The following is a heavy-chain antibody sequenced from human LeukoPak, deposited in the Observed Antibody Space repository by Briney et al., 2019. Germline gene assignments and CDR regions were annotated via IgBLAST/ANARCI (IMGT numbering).Heavy chain of an antibody. D-gene: IGHD2-2*01. CDR1: GGTFSSYA. CDR3: ARDTGYCSSTSCRSRYYGMDV. V-gene: IGHV1-69*01. CDR2: IIPIFGTA. J-gene: IGHJ6*04. Sequence: SVKVSCKASGGTFSSYAISWVRQAPGQGLEWMGGIIPIFGTANYAQKFQGRVTITADESTSTAYMELSSLRSEDTAVYYCARDTGYCSSTSCRSRYYGMDVWGKGTTVTVSS.